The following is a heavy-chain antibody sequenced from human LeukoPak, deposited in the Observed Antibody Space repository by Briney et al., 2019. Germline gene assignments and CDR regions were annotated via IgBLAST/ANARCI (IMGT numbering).Heavy chain of an antibody. Sequence: GGSLRLSCAASGFTFSDSYMSWIRQAPGKGLEYISYISSSGSTIYYADFVKGRFTLSRDNAKNSLSLEMNSLRAEDTAVYYCARGKYSFDYWGQGTLVTVSS. CDR1: GFTFSDSY. V-gene: IGHV3-11*01. CDR2: ISSSGSTI. CDR3: ARGKYSFDY. J-gene: IGHJ4*02.